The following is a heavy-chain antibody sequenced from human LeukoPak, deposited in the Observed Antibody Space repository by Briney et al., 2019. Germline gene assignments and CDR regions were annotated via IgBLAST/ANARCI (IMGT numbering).Heavy chain of an antibody. D-gene: IGHD3-10*01. V-gene: IGHV4-34*01. CDR3: ARAMRGYYYGMDV. J-gene: IGHJ6*02. CDR2: INHSGST. CDR1: GGSFSGYY. Sequence: SETLSLTCAVYGGSFSGYYWIWIRQPPGKGLEWIGEINHSGSTNYNPSLKSRVTISVDRSKNQFSLKLSSVTAADTAVYYCARAMRGYYYGMDVWGQGTTVTVSS.